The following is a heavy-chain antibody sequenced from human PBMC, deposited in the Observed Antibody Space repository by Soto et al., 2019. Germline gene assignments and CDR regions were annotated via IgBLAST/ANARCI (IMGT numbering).Heavy chain of an antibody. Sequence: GESLKISCKGSGYSFTSYWIGWVRQMPGKGLEWMGIIYPGDSDTRYSPSFQGQVTISADKSISTAYLQWSSLKASDTAMYYCARTLTKKYSYDPGAGDWWGQGTLVTVSS. V-gene: IGHV5-51*01. CDR2: IYPGDSDT. CDR1: GYSFTSYW. J-gene: IGHJ4*02. D-gene: IGHD5-18*01. CDR3: ARTLTKKYSYDPGAGDW.